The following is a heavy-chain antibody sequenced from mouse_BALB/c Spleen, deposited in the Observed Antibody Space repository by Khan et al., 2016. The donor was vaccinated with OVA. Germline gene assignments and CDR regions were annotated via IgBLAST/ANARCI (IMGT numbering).Heavy chain of an antibody. CDR3: ASSNWDGDFDV. V-gene: IGHV14-3*02. CDR1: GFNIKDTY. J-gene: IGHJ1*01. D-gene: IGHD4-1*01. Sequence: EVQLQQSGAELVKPGASVKLSCTASGFNIKDTYMHWVKQRPEQGLEWIGRIDPANGNTKYDPKFQGKATITADPSSNTAYLQLSSLTSEDTAVYYCASSNWDGDFDVWGAGTTVTVSS. CDR2: IDPANGNT.